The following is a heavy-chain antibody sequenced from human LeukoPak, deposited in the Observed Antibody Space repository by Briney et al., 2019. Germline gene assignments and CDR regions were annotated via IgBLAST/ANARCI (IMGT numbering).Heavy chain of an antibody. Sequence: GESLKISCKGFGYSFTSYWIGWVRQMPGKGLEWMGIIYPADSDTRYSPSFQGQVTISADRSINTAYLQWSSLKASDSAMYYCARKNYDSSEYYLVDWGQGTLVTVSP. CDR1: GYSFTSYW. CDR3: ARKNYDSSEYYLVD. D-gene: IGHD3-22*01. J-gene: IGHJ4*02. CDR2: IYPADSDT. V-gene: IGHV5-51*01.